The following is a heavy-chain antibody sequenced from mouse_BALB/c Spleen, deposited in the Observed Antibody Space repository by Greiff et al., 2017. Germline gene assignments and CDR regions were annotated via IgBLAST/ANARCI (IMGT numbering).Heavy chain of an antibody. J-gene: IGHJ3*01. Sequence: EVQLQESGPGLVKPSQSLSLTCSVTGYSITRGYYWNWIRQFPGNKLEWMGYISYDGSNNYNPSLKNRISITRDTSKNQFFLKLNSVTTEDTATYYCATYYYGSRAWFAYWGQGTLVTVSA. CDR2: ISYDGSN. CDR1: GYSITRGYY. V-gene: IGHV3-6*02. CDR3: ATYYYGSRAWFAY. D-gene: IGHD1-1*01.